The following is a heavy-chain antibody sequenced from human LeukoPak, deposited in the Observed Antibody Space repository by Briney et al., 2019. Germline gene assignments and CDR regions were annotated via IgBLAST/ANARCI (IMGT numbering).Heavy chain of an antibody. CDR3: ARGLIRYYSGSGTSGNFDY. V-gene: IGHV4-34*01. CDR2: INHSGNT. Sequence: SETLSLTCGVYGGSFSGHYWTWIRQPPGKGLERIGEINHSGNTNYNPSLKSRVTTSVDTSKNQFSLRLTSVTAADTAVYYCARGLIRYYSGSGTSGNFDYWGQGTLVTVSS. J-gene: IGHJ4*02. D-gene: IGHD3-10*01. CDR1: GGSFSGHY.